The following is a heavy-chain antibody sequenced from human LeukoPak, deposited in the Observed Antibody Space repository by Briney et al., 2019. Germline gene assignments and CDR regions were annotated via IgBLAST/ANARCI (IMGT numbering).Heavy chain of an antibody. D-gene: IGHD3-9*01. V-gene: IGHV3-11*04. CDR3: ARSGKIYFDWLLDY. J-gene: IGHJ4*02. Sequence: GGSLRLSCAASGFTFSDYYMSWIRQVPGKGLEWVSYIGRRGTTIRYADSVKGRYTISWDNAKKSLYLQMNSLRAEDTAVYYCARSGKIYFDWLLDYWGQGTLVTVSS. CDR1: GFTFSDYY. CDR2: IGRRGTTI.